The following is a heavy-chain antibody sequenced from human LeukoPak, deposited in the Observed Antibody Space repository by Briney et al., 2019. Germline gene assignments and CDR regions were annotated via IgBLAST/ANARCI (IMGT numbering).Heavy chain of an antibody. CDR1: GFTFSNYG. CDR2: ISSSSSYI. Sequence: GGSLRLSCAASGFTFSNYGMSWVRQAPGKGLEWVSSISSSSSYIYYADSVKGRFTISRDNAKNSLYLQMNSLRAEDTSVYYCAKDQQLQPFHYWGQGTLVTVSS. V-gene: IGHV3-21*01. D-gene: IGHD2-2*01. J-gene: IGHJ4*02. CDR3: AKDQQLQPFHY.